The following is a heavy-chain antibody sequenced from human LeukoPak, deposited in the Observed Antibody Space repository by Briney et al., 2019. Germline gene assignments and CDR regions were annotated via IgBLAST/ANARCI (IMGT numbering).Heavy chain of an antibody. J-gene: IGHJ4*02. Sequence: PGGSLSLFHAASGFTFSRNWIQSVRQAPAKGLVCVSCINSDESSTSYADSVKSRFNISRDNAKNTLYLQMNSLRGEGTAVYYCAKAEWEGADYWAQGTLVSVTS. D-gene: IGHD1-26*01. V-gene: IGHV3-74*01. CDR2: INSDESST. CDR1: GFTFSRNW. CDR3: AKAEWEGADY.